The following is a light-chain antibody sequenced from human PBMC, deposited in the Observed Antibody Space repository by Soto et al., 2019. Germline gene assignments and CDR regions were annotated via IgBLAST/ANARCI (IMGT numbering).Light chain of an antibody. CDR1: QVTSRY. J-gene: IGKJ5*01. Sequence: ENVLTHSPGTLSLSPGERATLSCRASQVTSRYLSWYQQRPGQAPRLLIYGASSRATGIPDRFGGSGSGTDFTLTISRLEPEDFAVYYCQQYSTSPISFGQGTRLEIK. V-gene: IGKV3-20*01. CDR2: GAS. CDR3: QQYSTSPIS.